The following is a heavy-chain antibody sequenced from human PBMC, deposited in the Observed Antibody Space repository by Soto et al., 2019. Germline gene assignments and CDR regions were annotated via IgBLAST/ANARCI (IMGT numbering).Heavy chain of an antibody. J-gene: IGHJ6*02. CDR2: IYYSGST. D-gene: IGHD3-22*01. CDR1: GGSINSAGYS. V-gene: IGHV4-31*11. CDR3: ARDAKWLLPPTDYGMDV. Sequence: SETLSLTCAVSGGSINSAGYSWSWIRQPPGKGLEWIGYIYYSGSTYYNPSLKSRVTISVDTSKNQFSLKLSSVTAADTAVYYCARDAKWLLPPTDYGMDVWGQGTTVTVSS.